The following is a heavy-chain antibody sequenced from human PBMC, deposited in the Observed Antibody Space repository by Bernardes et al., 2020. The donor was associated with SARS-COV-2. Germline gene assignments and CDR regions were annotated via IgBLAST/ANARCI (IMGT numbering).Heavy chain of an antibody. Sequence: ASVKVSCKSSGYSFTDYGITWVRQVPGQGLEWMGWISSNSVNTNYAQKFQGRLTMTTDTSTGTAYMELGSLRSDDTAMYYCARDLGVIVLPPNTANFDCWGQGTLVTVSS. CDR1: GYSFTDYG. CDR2: ISSNSVNT. CDR3: ARDLGVIVLPPNTANFDC. D-gene: IGHD3-10*01. J-gene: IGHJ4*02. V-gene: IGHV1-18*01.